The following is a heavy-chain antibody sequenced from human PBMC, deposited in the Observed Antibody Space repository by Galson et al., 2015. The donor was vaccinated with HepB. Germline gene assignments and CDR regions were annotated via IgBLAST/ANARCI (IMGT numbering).Heavy chain of an antibody. Sequence: SLRLSCAASGFTFDDYTMHWVRQAPGKGLEWVSLISWDGGSTYYADSVKGRFTISRDNSKNSLYLQMNSLRTEDTALYYCAKPWGAGQGYSSSWYGPDWYFDLWGRGTLVTVSS. CDR2: ISWDGGST. J-gene: IGHJ2*01. D-gene: IGHD6-13*01. CDR3: AKPWGAGQGYSSSWYGPDWYFDL. CDR1: GFTFDDYT. V-gene: IGHV3-43*01.